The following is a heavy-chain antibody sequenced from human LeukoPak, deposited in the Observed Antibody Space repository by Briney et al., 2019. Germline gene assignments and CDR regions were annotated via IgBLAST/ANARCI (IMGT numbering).Heavy chain of an antibody. V-gene: IGHV3-30*18. D-gene: IGHD5-18*01. CDR1: EFTFSTYG. CDR2: ISYDGSNK. Sequence: GGSLRLSCAASEFTFSTYGMHWVRQAPGKGLEWVAVISYDGSNKYYADSVKGRFTISRDNSKNTLYLQMSSLRAEDTAVYYCAKDLRPRIQLWLDYWGQGTLVTVSS. CDR3: AKDLRPRIQLWLDY. J-gene: IGHJ4*02.